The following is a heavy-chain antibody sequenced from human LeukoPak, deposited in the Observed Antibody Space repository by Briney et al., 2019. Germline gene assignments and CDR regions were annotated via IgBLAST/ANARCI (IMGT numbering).Heavy chain of an antibody. CDR2: IKQDGSET. J-gene: IGHJ4*02. CDR3: ANGDGCDY. D-gene: IGHD5-24*01. Sequence: GGSLRLSCATSGFTFSTYWMSWVRQAPGKGLEWVANIKQDGSETYYADSVKGRFTIFRDNAKNSLYLQMDSLRVEDTAVYYCANGDGCDYWGQGTLVIVSS. V-gene: IGHV3-7*01. CDR1: GFTFSTYW.